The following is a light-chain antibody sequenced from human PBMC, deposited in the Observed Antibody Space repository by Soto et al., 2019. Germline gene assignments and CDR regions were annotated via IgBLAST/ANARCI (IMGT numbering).Light chain of an antibody. CDR2: EGS. Sequence: QSALTQPASVSGSPGQSIAISCTGTSSDIGSYNLVSWYQQHSGKAPKLMIYEGSKRPSGVSNRFSASKSGNTASLTISGLQAEDEADYYCCSFADSSTPVVFGGGTKLTVL. V-gene: IGLV2-23*01. J-gene: IGLJ2*01. CDR1: SSDIGSYNL. CDR3: CSFADSSTPVV.